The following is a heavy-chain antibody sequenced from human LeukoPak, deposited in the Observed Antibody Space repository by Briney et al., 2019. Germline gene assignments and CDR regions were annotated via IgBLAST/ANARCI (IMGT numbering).Heavy chain of an antibody. CDR3: ASSLTGVGATGAFDI. J-gene: IGHJ3*02. Sequence: ASVTVSCKASGYTFTGYYMHWVRQAPGQGLEWMGWINPNSGGTNYAQKFQGWVTMTRDTSISTAYMELSRLRSDDTAVYYCASSLTGVGATGAFDIWGQGTMVTVSS. CDR2: INPNSGGT. CDR1: GYTFTGYY. D-gene: IGHD1-26*01. V-gene: IGHV1-2*04.